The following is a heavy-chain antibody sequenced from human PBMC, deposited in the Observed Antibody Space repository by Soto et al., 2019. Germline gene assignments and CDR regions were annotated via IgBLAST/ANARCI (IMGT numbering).Heavy chain of an antibody. CDR2: IYATGTT. CDR3: VRDGTKTLRDWFDP. V-gene: IGHV4-30-4*07. D-gene: IGHD1-1*01. J-gene: IGHJ5*02. CDR1: GGSVNSAGYS. Sequence: SETLSLTCAVSGGSVNSAGYSWSWIRQPPGKGLEWIGRIYATGTTDYNPSLKSRVMMSVDTSKKQFSLKLRPVTAADTAVYYCVRDGTKTLRDWFDPWGQGISVTVSS.